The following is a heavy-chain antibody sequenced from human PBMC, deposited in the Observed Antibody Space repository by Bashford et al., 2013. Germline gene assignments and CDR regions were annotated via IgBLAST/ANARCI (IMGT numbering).Heavy chain of an antibody. J-gene: IGHJ6*02. Sequence: GSLRLSCAASGFTFSSYGMHWVRQAPGKGLEWVAVIWYDGSNKYYADSVKGRFTISRDNSKNTLYLQMNSLRAEDTAVYYCARDGGAALRFLEWLSRYYYYYGMDVWGQGTTVTVSS. CDR2: IWYDGSNK. CDR1: GFTFSSYG. D-gene: IGHD3-3*01. CDR3: ARDGGAALRFLEWLSRYYYYYGMDV. V-gene: IGHV3-33*01.